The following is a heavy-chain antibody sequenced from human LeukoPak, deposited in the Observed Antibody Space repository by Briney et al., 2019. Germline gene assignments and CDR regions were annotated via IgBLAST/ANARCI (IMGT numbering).Heavy chain of an antibody. J-gene: IGHJ4*02. CDR2: INHSGST. D-gene: IGHD3-10*01. Sequence: SETLSLTCAVYGGSFSGYYWSWIRQPPGKGLEWIGEINHSGSTNYNPSLKSRVTISVDTSKNQFSLKLSSVTAADTAVYYCARHPDFGGSGSYPDYWGQGTLVTVSS. CDR1: GGSFSGYY. V-gene: IGHV4-34*01. CDR3: ARHPDFGGSGSYPDY.